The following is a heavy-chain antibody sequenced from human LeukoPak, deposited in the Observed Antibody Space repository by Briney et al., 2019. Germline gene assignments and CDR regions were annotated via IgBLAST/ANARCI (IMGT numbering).Heavy chain of an antibody. CDR3: AKNQQRYSNSPTDH. Sequence: GGSLRLSCAASGFTFSSYAMSWVRQAPGKGLEWVSSSGRSTYYTDSVKGRFTISRDNSKNTLYLQMNSLRAEDTAVYYCAKNQQRYSNSPTDHWGQGTLVTVSP. CDR2: SGRST. D-gene: IGHD6-6*01. J-gene: IGHJ4*02. CDR1: GFTFSSYA. V-gene: IGHV3-23*01.